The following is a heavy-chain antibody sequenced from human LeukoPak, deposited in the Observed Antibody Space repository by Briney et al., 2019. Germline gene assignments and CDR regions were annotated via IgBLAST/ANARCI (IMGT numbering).Heavy chain of an antibody. J-gene: IGHJ3*02. CDR1: GYTFTSYD. CDR2: MNPNSGNT. CDR3: ARPYSYGDPDEDGAFDI. Sequence: ASVKVSCKASGYTFTSYDINWVRQATGQGLEWMGWMNPNSGNTGYAQKFQGRVTMTRNTSISTAYMELSSLRSEDTAVYYCARPYSYGDPDEDGAFDIWGQGTMVTVSS. D-gene: IGHD4-17*01. V-gene: IGHV1-8*01.